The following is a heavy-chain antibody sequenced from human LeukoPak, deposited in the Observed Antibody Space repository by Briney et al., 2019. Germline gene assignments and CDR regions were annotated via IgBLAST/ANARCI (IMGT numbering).Heavy chain of an antibody. V-gene: IGHV3-23*01. CDR3: AKVIFVRSIAAAGSLDY. D-gene: IGHD6-13*01. CDR2: ISGSGGST. J-gene: IGHJ4*02. CDR1: GFTFSSYA. Sequence: GGSLRLSCAASGFTFSSYAMSWVRQAPGKGLEWVSAISGSGGSTYYADSVKGRFTISRDNSKNTLYLQMNSLRAEDTAVYYCAKVIFVRSIAAAGSLDYWGQGTLVTVSS.